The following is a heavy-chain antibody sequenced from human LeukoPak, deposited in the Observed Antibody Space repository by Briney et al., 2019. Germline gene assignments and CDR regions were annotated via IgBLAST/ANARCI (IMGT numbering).Heavy chain of an antibody. V-gene: IGHV3-23*01. J-gene: IGHJ4*02. CDR3: AKIPFPYYYDSSGYYYFDY. CDR2: ISGSGGST. Sequence: GGSLRLSCAASGFTFSSYAMSWARRAPGKGLEWVSAISGSGGSTYYADSVKGRFTISRDNSKNTLYLQMNSLRAEDTAVYYCAKIPFPYYYDSSGYYYFDYWGQGTLVTVSS. D-gene: IGHD3-22*01. CDR1: GFTFSSYA.